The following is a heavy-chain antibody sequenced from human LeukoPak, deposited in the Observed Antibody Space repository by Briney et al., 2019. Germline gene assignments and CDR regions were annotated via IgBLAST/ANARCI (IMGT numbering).Heavy chain of an antibody. V-gene: IGHV4-34*01. CDR1: GGSFSSYY. Sequence: SETLSLTCAVFGGSFSSYYLHWIRQSPGKGLEWIGEIDQSGSTKYNPSLKSRVTISVDTSKNQFSLRLSSVTAADTAVYYCARDRSDGSGYYGYYFDYWGQGTLVSVSS. CDR3: ARDRSDGSGYYGYYFDY. D-gene: IGHD3-22*01. CDR2: IDQSGST. J-gene: IGHJ4*02.